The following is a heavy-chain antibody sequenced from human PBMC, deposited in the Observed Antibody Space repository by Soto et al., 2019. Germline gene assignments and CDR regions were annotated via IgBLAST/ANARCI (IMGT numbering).Heavy chain of an antibody. CDR2: IIPMFGTA. CDR3: ARDLREYYDFWSGYYDGQDGRYYYYFYGMDV. J-gene: IGHJ6*02. Sequence: ASVKVSCKASGGTFSGYAVTWVRQAPGQGLEWMGGIIPMFGTAYYAQEFQGRVTITADASTSTAYMELSSLRSEDTAIYYCARDLREYYDFWSGYYDGQDGRYYYYFYGMDVWGQGTTVTVSS. CDR1: GGTFSGYA. D-gene: IGHD3-3*01. V-gene: IGHV1-69*13.